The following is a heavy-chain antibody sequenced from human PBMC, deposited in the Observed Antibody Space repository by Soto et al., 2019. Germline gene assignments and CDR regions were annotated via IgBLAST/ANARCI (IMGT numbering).Heavy chain of an antibody. D-gene: IGHD3-3*01. CDR3: ARIKLVEWFFINVDVYDMDV. V-gene: IGHV3-48*02. J-gene: IGHJ6*02. CDR2: ISSDSRTI. Sequence: GGSLRLSCAASGFTFSSYWMSWVRQAPGKGLEWVSFISSDSRTIYYGDSVKGRFTVSRDNARNSVSLQMDSLRDEDTAVYYCARIKLVEWFFINVDVYDMDVWGQGTPVTVSS. CDR1: GFTFSSYW.